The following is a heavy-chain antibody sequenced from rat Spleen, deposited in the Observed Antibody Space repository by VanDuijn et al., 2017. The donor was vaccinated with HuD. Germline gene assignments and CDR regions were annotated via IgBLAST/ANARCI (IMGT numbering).Heavy chain of an antibody. D-gene: IGHD1-9*01. CDR2: ISPSGGST. CDR1: GFTFSNYD. Sequence: EVQLVESGGGLVQPGRSLKLSCAASGFTFSNYDMAWVRQAPTKGLEWVASISPSGGSTYYRDSVKGRFTVSRDNAKSTLYLQMDSLRSEDTATYYCARLIYTYYGYNYFDYWGQGVMVTVSS. J-gene: IGHJ2*01. V-gene: IGHV5-25*01. CDR3: ARLIYTYYGYNYFDY.